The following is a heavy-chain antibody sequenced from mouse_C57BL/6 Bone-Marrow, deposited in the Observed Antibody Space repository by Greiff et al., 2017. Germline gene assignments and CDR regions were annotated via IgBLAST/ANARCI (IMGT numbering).Heavy chain of an antibody. CDR2: IDPETGGT. V-gene: IGHV1-15*01. D-gene: IGHD1-1*01. J-gene: IGHJ3*01. CDR3: TRSYYFAWFAY. Sequence: QVQLQQSGAELVRPGASVTLSCKASGYTFTDYEMHWVKQTPVHGLEWIGAIDPETGGTAYNQKFKGKAILTADKSSSTAYMELRSLTSEDSAVYDCTRSYYFAWFAYWGQGTLVTVAA. CDR1: GYTFTDYE.